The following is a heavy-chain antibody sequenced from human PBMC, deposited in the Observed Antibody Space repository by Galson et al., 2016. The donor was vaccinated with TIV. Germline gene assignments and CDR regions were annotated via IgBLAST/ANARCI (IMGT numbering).Heavy chain of an antibody. CDR1: GYTFTHYP. CDR2: INAGNGNT. Sequence: SVKVSCKASGYTFTHYPMHWVRQAPGQRLEWMGWINAGNGNTKYSQGIQGRVTITTDTSASTAYMELTSLRSEDTAVYYCARPPYCGGDCYKYVLWGQGTLVTVSS. CDR3: ARPPYCGGDCYKYVL. V-gene: IGHV1-3*01. J-gene: IGHJ4*02. D-gene: IGHD2-21*01.